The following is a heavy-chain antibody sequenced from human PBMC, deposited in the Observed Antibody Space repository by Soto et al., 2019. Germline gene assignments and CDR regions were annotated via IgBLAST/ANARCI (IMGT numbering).Heavy chain of an antibody. D-gene: IGHD6-6*01. V-gene: IGHV3-23*01. J-gene: IGHJ6*02. Sequence: GGSLRLSCAASGFTFSSYAMSWVRQAPGKGLEWVSAISGSGGSTYYADSVKGRFTISRDNSKNTLYLQMNSLRAEDTAVYYCAKDRRSSSSPLYYYYGMDVWGQGTTVTVSS. CDR2: ISGSGGST. CDR1: GFTFSSYA. CDR3: AKDRRSSSSPLYYYYGMDV.